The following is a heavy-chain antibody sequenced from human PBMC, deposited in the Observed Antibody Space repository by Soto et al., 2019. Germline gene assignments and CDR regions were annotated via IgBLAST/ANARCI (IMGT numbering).Heavy chain of an antibody. V-gene: IGHV3-23*01. J-gene: IGHJ4*02. D-gene: IGHD6-13*01. CDR3: SKVHTSSWKLFDL. Sequence: EVQLLDSGGGLVQPGGSLRLSCAASGFNFRDYDMNWVRQAPGKGLEWVSSISASGSVTYYADSVKGRFTISRDNSKNTLYLQMNSLRVEDTAVYYCSKVHTSSWKLFDLWGQGTLVTVAS. CDR1: GFNFRDYD. CDR2: ISASGSVT.